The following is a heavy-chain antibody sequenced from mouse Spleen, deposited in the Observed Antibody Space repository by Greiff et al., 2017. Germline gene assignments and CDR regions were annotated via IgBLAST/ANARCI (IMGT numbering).Heavy chain of an antibody. J-gene: IGHJ4*01. CDR1: GYSFTGYF. D-gene: IGHD1-1*02. V-gene: IGHV1-20*02. Sequence: VQLQQSGPELVKPGASVKISCKASGYSFTGYFMNWVMQSHGKSLEWIGRINPYNGDTFYNQKFKGKATLTVDKSSSTAHMELRSLASEDSAVYYCARLVGRGAMDYWGQGTSVTVSS. CDR2: INPYNGDT. CDR3: ARLVGRGAMDY.